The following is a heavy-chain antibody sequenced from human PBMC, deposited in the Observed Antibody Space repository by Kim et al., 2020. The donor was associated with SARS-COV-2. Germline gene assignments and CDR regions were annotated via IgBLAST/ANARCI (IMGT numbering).Heavy chain of an antibody. V-gene: IGHV4-59*13. Sequence: SETLSLTCTVSGGSISSYYWSWIRQPPGKGLEWIGYIYYSGSTNYNPSLKSRVTISVDTSKNQFSLKLSSVTAADTAVYYCARDWVAYCGGDCYSRSGYYYYYYGMDVWGQGTTVTVSS. CDR1: GGSISSYY. J-gene: IGHJ6*02. D-gene: IGHD2-21*02. CDR2: IYYSGST. CDR3: ARDWVAYCGGDCYSRSGYYYYYYGMDV.